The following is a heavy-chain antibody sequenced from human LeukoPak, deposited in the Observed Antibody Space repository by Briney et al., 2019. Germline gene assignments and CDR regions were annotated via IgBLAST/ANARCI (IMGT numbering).Heavy chain of an antibody. V-gene: IGHV1-69*01. J-gene: IGHJ3*02. D-gene: IGHD4-17*01. Sequence: GASVTVSCKASGGTFSSYAISWVRQAPGQGLEWMGGIIPIFGTANYAQKFQGRVTITADESTSTAYMELSSLRSEDTAVYYCAREVTVTTGGPIWGQGTMVTVSS. CDR2: IIPIFGTA. CDR1: GGTFSSYA. CDR3: AREVTVTTGGPI.